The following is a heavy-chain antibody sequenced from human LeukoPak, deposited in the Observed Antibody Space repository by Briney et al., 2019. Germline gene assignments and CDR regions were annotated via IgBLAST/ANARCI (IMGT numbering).Heavy chain of an antibody. J-gene: IGHJ4*02. CDR2: IYHTGYS. V-gene: IGHV4-38-2*02. Sequence: SETLSLTCSVSNYSLKRGYYWGWIRQPPGKGLEWIGNIYHTGYSYSNPSLKSRVTISVDTSKNQFSLKLSSVTAADTAVYYCARHEWELMYYFDYWGQGTLVTVSS. CDR1: NYSLKRGYY. CDR3: ARHEWELMYYFDY. D-gene: IGHD1-26*01.